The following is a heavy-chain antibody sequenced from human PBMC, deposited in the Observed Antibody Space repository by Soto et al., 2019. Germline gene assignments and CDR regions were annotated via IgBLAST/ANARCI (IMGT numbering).Heavy chain of an antibody. CDR3: ARAPPEYCSGGSCYSGSPRGMDV. CDR2: IYTSGST. J-gene: IGHJ6*02. Sequence: SETLSLTCIVSDGSISSYYWSWIRQPAGKGLEWIGRIYTSGSTNYNPSLKSRVTMSVDTSKNQFSLKLSSVTAADTAVYYCARAPPEYCSGGSCYSGSPRGMDVWGQGTTVTVSS. CDR1: DGSISSYY. V-gene: IGHV4-4*07. D-gene: IGHD2-15*01.